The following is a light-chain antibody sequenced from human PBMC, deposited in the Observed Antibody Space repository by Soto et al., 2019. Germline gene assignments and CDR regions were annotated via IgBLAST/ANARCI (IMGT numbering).Light chain of an antibody. CDR1: QSISSY. V-gene: IGKV1-39*01. Sequence: DIQMTQSPSSLSASVVERVTITFRASQSISSYLNWYQQKPGKAPKLLIYAASSLQSGVPSRFSGSGSGTDFTLTISSLQPEDFATYYCQQSYSTPRTFGQGTKVDI. J-gene: IGKJ1*01. CDR3: QQSYSTPRT. CDR2: AAS.